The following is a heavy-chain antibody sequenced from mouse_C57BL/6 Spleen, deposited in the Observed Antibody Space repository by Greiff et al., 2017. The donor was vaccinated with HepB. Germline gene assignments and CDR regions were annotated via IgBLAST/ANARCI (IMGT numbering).Heavy chain of an antibody. J-gene: IGHJ2*01. CDR1: GFTFSDYG. V-gene: IGHV5-17*01. CDR2: ISSGSSTI. CDR3: ARLTGTGLDY. D-gene: IGHD4-1*01. Sequence: EVNVVESGGGLVKPGGSLKLSCAASGFTFSDYGMHWVRQAPEKGLEWVAYISSGSSTIYYADTVKGRFTISRDNAKNTLFLQMTSLRSEDTAMYYCARLTGTGLDYWGQGTTLTVSS.